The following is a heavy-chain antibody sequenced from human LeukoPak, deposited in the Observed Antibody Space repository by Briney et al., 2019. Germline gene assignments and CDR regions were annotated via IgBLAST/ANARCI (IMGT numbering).Heavy chain of an antibody. CDR2: INPNGDAT. CDR1: GYTFTKYL. J-gene: IGHJ5*02. CDR3: ARPLFCAFDNCGYWLDP. Sequence: ASVKVSCKTSGYTFTKYLIHWVRQAPGRGLEWVGTINPNGDATNYAPRLQGRLTLTQDTSTSTVYMELRGLTPDDTAVYYCARPLFCAFDNCGYWLDPWGPGTLVTVSS. D-gene: IGHD1-20*01. V-gene: IGHV1-46*01.